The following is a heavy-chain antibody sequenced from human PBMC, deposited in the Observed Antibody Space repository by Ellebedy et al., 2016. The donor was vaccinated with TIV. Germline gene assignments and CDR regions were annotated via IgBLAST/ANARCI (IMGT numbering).Heavy chain of an antibody. D-gene: IGHD3-3*01. V-gene: IGHV3-15*07. J-gene: IGHJ4*02. CDR3: ITGFSTAWHDHC. Sequence: PGGSLRPSCPAPGFTFGRAWMNWVRQTPGKGLEWVGRIKSKRDGETTEYAAPVNGRFTIPRDDSDNMLSLQMNSLKAEDTAVYYCITGFSTAWHDHCWGQGTLVTVSS. CDR2: IKSKRDGETT. CDR1: GFTFGRAW.